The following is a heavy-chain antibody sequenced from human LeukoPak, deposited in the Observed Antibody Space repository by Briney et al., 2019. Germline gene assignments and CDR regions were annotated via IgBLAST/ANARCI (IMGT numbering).Heavy chain of an antibody. Sequence: GASVKVSCKASGYTFTSYGISWVRQAPGQGLEWMGWISAYNGNTNYAQKLQGRVTMTTDTSTSTAYMELSSLRSEDTAVYYCARSIRSGSSSWYVSDYWGQGTLVTVSS. J-gene: IGHJ4*02. CDR3: ARSIRSGSSSWYVSDY. D-gene: IGHD6-13*01. CDR2: ISAYNGNT. CDR1: GYTFTSYG. V-gene: IGHV1-18*04.